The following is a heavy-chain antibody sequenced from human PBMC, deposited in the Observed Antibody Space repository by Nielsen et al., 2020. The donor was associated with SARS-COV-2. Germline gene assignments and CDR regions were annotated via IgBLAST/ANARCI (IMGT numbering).Heavy chain of an antibody. Sequence: SETLSLTCTVSGGSVSSGSFYWSWIRQPPGKGLEWIGYIYNSGSTKYNPSLKSRVTISVDTSKNQFSLKLSSVTAADTAVYYCARDLRSGMDVWGQGTTVTVSS. J-gene: IGHJ6*02. CDR2: IYNSGST. CDR3: ARDLRSGMDV. CDR1: GGSVSSGSFY. V-gene: IGHV4-61*01. D-gene: IGHD4-17*01.